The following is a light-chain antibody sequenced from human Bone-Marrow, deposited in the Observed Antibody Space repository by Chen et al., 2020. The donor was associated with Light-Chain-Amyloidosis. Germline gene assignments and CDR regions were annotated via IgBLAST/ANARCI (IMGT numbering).Light chain of an antibody. CDR1: DLPTKY. Sequence: SYELTQPPSVSVSPGQTARINCSGDDLPTKYAYWYQQKPGQAPVPVIHRDTERPSGISERFSGSSSGTTATLTISGVQAEDEADYHCQSADSSGTYEVIFGGGTKLTVL. J-gene: IGLJ2*01. CDR2: RDT. CDR3: QSADSSGTYEVI. V-gene: IGLV3-25*03.